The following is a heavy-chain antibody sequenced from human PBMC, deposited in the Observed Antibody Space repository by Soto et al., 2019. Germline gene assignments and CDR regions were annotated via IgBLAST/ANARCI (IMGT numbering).Heavy chain of an antibody. CDR3: AREGAARPRSFDY. Sequence: EVQLVESGGGLVQPGGSLRLSCAASGFTVSSNYTSWVRQAPGKGLEWVSVIYSGGSTYYADSVKGRFTISRDNSKNTLYLQMNSLRAEDTAVYYCAREGAARPRSFDYWGQGTLVTVSS. D-gene: IGHD6-6*01. CDR1: GFTVSSNY. CDR2: IYSGGST. J-gene: IGHJ4*02. V-gene: IGHV3-66*01.